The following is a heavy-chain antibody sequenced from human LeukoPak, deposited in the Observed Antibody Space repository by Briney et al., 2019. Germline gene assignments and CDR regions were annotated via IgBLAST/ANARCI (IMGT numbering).Heavy chain of an antibody. J-gene: IGHJ4*02. Sequence: GGSLRLSCSVSGFTFSTYVMHWVRQAPGKGLEYVSAISSNGDNTYYADSVKGRFTISRDNSKNTLYLQMSSLRADDTAVYYCVRGTGFWGQGTLVTVSS. CDR2: ISSNGDNT. CDR3: VRGTGF. V-gene: IGHV3-64D*06. CDR1: GFTFSTYV.